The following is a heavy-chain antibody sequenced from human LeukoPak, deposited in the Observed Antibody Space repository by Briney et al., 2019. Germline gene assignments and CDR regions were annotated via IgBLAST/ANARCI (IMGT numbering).Heavy chain of an antibody. J-gene: IGHJ4*02. Sequence: SETLSLTCAVYGGSFSGYYWSWIRQPPGKGLEWIGEINHSGSTNYNPSLKSRVTISVDTSKNQFSLKLSSVTAADTAVYYCAREGDYWGQGNLVTVSS. CDR2: INHSGST. CDR1: GGSFSGYY. CDR3: AREGDY. V-gene: IGHV4-34*01.